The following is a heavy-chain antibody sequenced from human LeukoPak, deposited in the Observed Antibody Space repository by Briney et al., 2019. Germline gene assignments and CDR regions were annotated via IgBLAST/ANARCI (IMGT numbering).Heavy chain of an antibody. V-gene: IGHV3-23*01. Sequence: GGSLGPSCAPPGFTFTTDAMNWVPQAPGKGLEWVSGISDSGGNTYYADSVKGRFTISRDKSKNTLDLQMNSLRAEDTAVYYCAKGTMHDYWGQGTLVTVSS. CDR2: ISDSGGNT. CDR3: AKGTMHDY. D-gene: IGHD4/OR15-4a*01. J-gene: IGHJ4*02. CDR1: GFTFTTDA.